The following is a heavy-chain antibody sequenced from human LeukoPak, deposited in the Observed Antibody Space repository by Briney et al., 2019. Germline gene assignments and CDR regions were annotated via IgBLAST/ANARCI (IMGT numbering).Heavy chain of an antibody. V-gene: IGHV4-59*12. Sequence: MPSETLSLTCTVSGASISSYYWSWIRQPPGKGLEWIGYIYYSGRTTYNPSLKSRVTISVDTSKNQFSLNLSSVTAADTAVYYCARGRFGSDDAFDIWGQGTMVTVSS. J-gene: IGHJ3*02. D-gene: IGHD3-10*01. CDR3: ARGRFGSDDAFDI. CDR1: GASISSYY. CDR2: IYYSGRT.